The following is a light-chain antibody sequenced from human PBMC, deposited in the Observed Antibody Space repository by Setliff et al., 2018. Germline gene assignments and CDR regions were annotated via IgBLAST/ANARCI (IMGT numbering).Light chain of an antibody. Sequence: QSALTQPASVSGSPGQSITISCSGTSNDVGSYDFVSWYQQHPGKAPKLIIYDVSNRPSGVSDRFSGSKAGNTASLTISGLQAGDEADYYCSSYTSSSTYVFGTGT. V-gene: IGLV2-14*03. J-gene: IGLJ1*01. CDR3: SSYTSSSTYV. CDR2: DVS. CDR1: SNDVGSYDF.